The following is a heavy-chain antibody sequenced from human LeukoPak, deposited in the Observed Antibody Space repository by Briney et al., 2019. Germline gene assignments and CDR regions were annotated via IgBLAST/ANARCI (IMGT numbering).Heavy chain of an antibody. D-gene: IGHD2-2*02. CDR3: ARDRCSSTSCYTGY. CDR2: IYTSGST. J-gene: IGHJ4*02. V-gene: IGHV4-4*07. Sequence: SETLSLTCTVSGGSISSYYWSWIRQPAGKGLEWIGRIYTSGSTNYNPSLKSRVTMSVDTSKNQFSLKLSSVTAADTAVYYCARDRCSSTSCYTGYWGQGTLVTVSS. CDR1: GGSISSYY.